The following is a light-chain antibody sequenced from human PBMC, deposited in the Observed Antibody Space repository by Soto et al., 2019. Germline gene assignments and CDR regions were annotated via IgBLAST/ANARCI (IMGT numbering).Light chain of an antibody. CDR3: AAWDDSLSGWV. CDR2: SND. Sequence: QLVLTQPPSASGTPGQRVTISCSGSSSNIGSDTVNWYQQLPGTAPKLLIYSNDQRPSGVPDRFSGSKSGTSASLAISGLQSEDEADYYCAAWDDSLSGWVFGGGTKVTVL. J-gene: IGLJ3*02. V-gene: IGLV1-44*01. CDR1: SSNIGSDT.